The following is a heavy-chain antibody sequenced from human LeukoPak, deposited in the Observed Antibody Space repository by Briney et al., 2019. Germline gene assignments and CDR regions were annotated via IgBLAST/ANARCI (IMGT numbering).Heavy chain of an antibody. CDR2: INAGNGNT. Sequence: ASVNVSCKASGYTFTSYAMHWVRQAPGQRLEWMGWINAGNGNTKYSQKFQGRVTITRDTSASTAYMELSSLRSEDTAVYYCAREVGGSYGYFDYWGQGTLVTVSS. D-gene: IGHD1-26*01. CDR1: GYTFTSYA. J-gene: IGHJ4*02. CDR3: AREVGGSYGYFDY. V-gene: IGHV1-3*01.